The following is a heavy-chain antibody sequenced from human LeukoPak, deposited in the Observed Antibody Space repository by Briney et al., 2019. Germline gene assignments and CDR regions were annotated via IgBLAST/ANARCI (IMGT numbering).Heavy chain of an antibody. CDR3: AKDFISIAAAGTVDY. Sequence: PGGSLRLSCAASGFTFSSYGVHWVRQAPGKGLEWVAVISYDGSNKYYADSVKGRFTISRDNSKNTLYLQMNSLRAEDTAVYYCAKDFISIAAAGTVDYWGQGTLVTVSS. J-gene: IGHJ4*02. CDR1: GFTFSSYG. V-gene: IGHV3-30*18. CDR2: ISYDGSNK. D-gene: IGHD6-13*01.